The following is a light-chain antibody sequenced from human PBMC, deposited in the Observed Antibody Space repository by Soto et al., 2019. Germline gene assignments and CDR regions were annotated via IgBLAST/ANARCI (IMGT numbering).Light chain of an antibody. CDR3: QHLKSYPLT. J-gene: IGKJ4*01. CDR1: QGINSD. Sequence: DIQLTQSPSFLSASVGDRVTITCRASQGINSDLAWYQHKPGKAPKLLIYAASTLQSGVPSRFSGSGSGAEYTLTVSSLQPEDFATYHCQHLKSYPLTFGGGTKVEIK. V-gene: IGKV1-9*01. CDR2: AAS.